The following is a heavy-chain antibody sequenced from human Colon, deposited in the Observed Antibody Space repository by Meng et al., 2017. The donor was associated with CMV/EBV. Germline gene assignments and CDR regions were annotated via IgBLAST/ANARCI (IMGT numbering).Heavy chain of an antibody. CDR1: GFPFSGFA. V-gene: IGHV3-23*01. CDR3: AKEASYDYWSGYSDY. D-gene: IGHD3/OR15-3a*01. Sequence: GESLKISCVASGFPFSGFAMTWVRQAPGKGLEWVAAISGSGDSTHHADSVEGRFTISRDKARNTVYLEMTCLRVEDTALYYCAKEASYDYWSGYSDYWGQGTQVTVSS. CDR2: ISGSGDST. J-gene: IGHJ4*02.